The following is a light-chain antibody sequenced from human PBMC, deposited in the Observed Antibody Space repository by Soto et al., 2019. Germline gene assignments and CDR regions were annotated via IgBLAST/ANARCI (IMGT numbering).Light chain of an antibody. J-gene: IGKJ2*01. CDR3: QQRFNWPRFT. CDR1: QSVSSY. CDR2: DAS. Sequence: EIVLTQSPATLSLSPGERATLSCRASQSVSSYLAWYQQKPGQAPRLLIYDASNRATGIPARFSGGGSWRDFTLTISSLEPEDFAVYYCQQRFNWPRFTFGQGTKLQIK. V-gene: IGKV3-11*02.